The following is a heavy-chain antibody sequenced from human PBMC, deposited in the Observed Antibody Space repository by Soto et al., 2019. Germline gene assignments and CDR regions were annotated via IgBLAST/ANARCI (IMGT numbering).Heavy chain of an antibody. J-gene: IGHJ3*01. Sequence: EVQLVESEGGLVQPGGSLRLSCAASGFTFSYYWMHWVRQAPGQGLVWVSRIHSDGSSTTYADSVKGRFTISRDNAKNTLSLQMNSLRVEDTAVYYCARGDRGAFDLWGQGTIVTVSS. V-gene: IGHV3-74*01. CDR1: GFTFSYYW. CDR2: IHSDGSST. CDR3: ARGDRGAFDL. D-gene: IGHD2-21*02.